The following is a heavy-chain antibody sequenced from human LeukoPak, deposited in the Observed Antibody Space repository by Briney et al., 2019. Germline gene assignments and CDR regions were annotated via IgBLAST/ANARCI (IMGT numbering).Heavy chain of an antibody. Sequence: GGSLRLSCAASGXTFSSYEMIWVRQAPGKGLEWLSYIGSSGSTKYYADSVKGRFTISRDNAENPLYLQMNSLRAEDTAVYYCATYCSSTSCYRTRYMDVWGQGATVTVSS. CDR2: IGSSGSTK. J-gene: IGHJ6*02. CDR3: ATYCSSTSCYRTRYMDV. D-gene: IGHD2-2*01. CDR1: GXTFSSYE. V-gene: IGHV3-48*03.